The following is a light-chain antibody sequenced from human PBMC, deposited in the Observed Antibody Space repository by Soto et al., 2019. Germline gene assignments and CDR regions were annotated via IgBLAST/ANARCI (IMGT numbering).Light chain of an antibody. CDR1: SSNIGSFYD. Sequence: QSVLTQPPSVSGAPGQRVTIPCTGSSSNIGSFYDVHWYQQLPGTVPKLLIYSDNNRPSGVPDRFSGSKSGTAASLAITGLQAEDEAGYYCQSYDNSLNHVVFGGGTKVTVL. CDR2: SDN. CDR3: QSYDNSLNHVV. V-gene: IGLV1-40*01. J-gene: IGLJ2*01.